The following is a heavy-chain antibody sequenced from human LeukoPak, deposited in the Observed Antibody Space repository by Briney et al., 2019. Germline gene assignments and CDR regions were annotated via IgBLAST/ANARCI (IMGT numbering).Heavy chain of an antibody. CDR3: AKDPPIVGSTDYYFDY. D-gene: IGHD1-26*01. V-gene: IGHV3-66*01. CDR2: IYSGGST. CDR1: GFTVSTNY. J-gene: IGHJ4*02. Sequence: GGSLRLSCAASGFTVSTNYMSWVRQAPGKGLEWVSVIYSGGSTYYADSVKGRFTISRDNSKNTLYLQMNSLRAEDTAVYYCAKDPPIVGSTDYYFDYWGQGTLVSVSS.